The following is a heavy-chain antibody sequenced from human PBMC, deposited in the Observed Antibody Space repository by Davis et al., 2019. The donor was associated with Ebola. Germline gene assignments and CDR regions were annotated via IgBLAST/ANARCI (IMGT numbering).Heavy chain of an antibody. D-gene: IGHD3-10*01. CDR3: AKGDFDYGSGSYKNWFDP. CDR1: GFTFDDYA. J-gene: IGHJ5*02. V-gene: IGHV3-9*01. CDR2: ISWNSGSI. Sequence: SLKISCAASGFTFDDYAMHWVRPAPGKGLEWVSGISWNSGSIGYADSVKGRFTISRDNAKNSLYLQMNSLRAEDTALYYCAKGDFDYGSGSYKNWFDPWGQGTLVTVSS.